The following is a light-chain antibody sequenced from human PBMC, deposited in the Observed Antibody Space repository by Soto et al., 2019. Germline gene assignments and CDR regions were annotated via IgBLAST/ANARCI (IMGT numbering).Light chain of an antibody. Sequence: DIQMTQSPSTLSASVGDRVTITCRASQSISSWLAWYQQKPGKAPNLLIYKASSLESGVTSRFSGSGSGTEFTLTISSLQPDDFATYYCQQYNSYSWTFGQGTKVEIK. CDR1: QSISSW. J-gene: IGKJ1*01. CDR2: KAS. V-gene: IGKV1-5*03. CDR3: QQYNSYSWT.